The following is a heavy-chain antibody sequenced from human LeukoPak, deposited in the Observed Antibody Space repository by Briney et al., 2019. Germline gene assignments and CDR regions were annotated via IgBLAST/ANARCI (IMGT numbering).Heavy chain of an antibody. J-gene: IGHJ6*02. CDR1: GFTFSDYW. D-gene: IGHD3-16*01. Sequence: GGSLRLSCAASGFTFSDYWRSWVRQAPGKGLEWVANMNRDGSEKNYVDSVKGRITISRDNAKNSLYLQMNSLRVEDTAVYYCARDGGIIRFGGQDVWGQGTTVTVS. CDR2: MNRDGSEK. CDR3: ARDGGIIRFGGQDV. V-gene: IGHV3-7*01.